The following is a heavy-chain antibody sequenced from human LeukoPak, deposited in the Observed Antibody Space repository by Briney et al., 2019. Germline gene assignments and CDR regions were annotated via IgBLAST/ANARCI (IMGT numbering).Heavy chain of an antibody. CDR3: ARDTWGGSWFDP. CDR1: GGSVSSGSYY. V-gene: IGHV4-61*01. CDR2: IYYSGST. Sequence: SETLSLTCTVSGGSVSSGSYYWRWIRQPPGKGLEWIGYIYYSGSTNYNPSLKSRVTISVDTSKNQFSLKLSSVTAADTAVYYCARDTWGGSWFDPWGQGTLVTVSS. D-gene: IGHD3-16*01. J-gene: IGHJ5*02.